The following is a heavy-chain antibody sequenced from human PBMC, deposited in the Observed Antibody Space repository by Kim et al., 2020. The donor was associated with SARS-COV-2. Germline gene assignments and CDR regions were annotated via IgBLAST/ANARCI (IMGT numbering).Heavy chain of an antibody. D-gene: IGHD6-13*01. Sequence: SETLSLTCTVSGGSISSYYWTWIRQPPGKGLEWIGYIYYSGSSKYNPSLKSRVTISVDTSKNQFSLKLSSVTAADTAMYYCARSSNRYSSSPDYWGQGTL. CDR2: IYYSGSS. J-gene: IGHJ4*02. CDR3: ARSSNRYSSSPDY. V-gene: IGHV4-59*01. CDR1: GGSISSYY.